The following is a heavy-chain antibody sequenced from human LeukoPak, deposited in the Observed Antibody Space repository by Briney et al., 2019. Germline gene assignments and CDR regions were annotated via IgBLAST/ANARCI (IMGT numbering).Heavy chain of an antibody. J-gene: IGHJ3*02. D-gene: IGHD6-19*01. CDR1: GFTFSDYY. CDR2: ISSSGSTI. Sequence: GGSLRLSCAASGFTFSDYYMSWIRQAPGKGLEWVSYISSSGSTIYYAGSVKGRFTISRDNTDNSLFLQMSSLRAEDTAVYYCARERRQWQPFDIWGQGTMVTVSS. V-gene: IGHV3-11*04. CDR3: ARERRQWQPFDI.